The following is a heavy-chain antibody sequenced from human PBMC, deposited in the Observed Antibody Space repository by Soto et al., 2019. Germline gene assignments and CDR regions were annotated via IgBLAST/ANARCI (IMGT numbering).Heavy chain of an antibody. D-gene: IGHD6-19*01. CDR2: ISTSTTYI. CDR3: ARNIAVAGRSYYYYAMDV. Sequence: GGSLRLSCAASGFTFSTYSMIWVRQAPGKGLEWVSCISTSTTYIYYTDSVKGRFTISRDNAKNSLYLQMNSLRAEDTAVYYCARNIAVAGRSYYYYAMDVWGQGTTVTVSS. V-gene: IGHV3-21*01. CDR1: GFTFSTYS. J-gene: IGHJ6*02.